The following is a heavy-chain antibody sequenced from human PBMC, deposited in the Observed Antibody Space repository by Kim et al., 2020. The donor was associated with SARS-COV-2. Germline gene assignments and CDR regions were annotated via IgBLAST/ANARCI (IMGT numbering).Heavy chain of an antibody. Sequence: GGSLRLSCAASGFTFSSYSMNWVRQAPGKGLEWGASISSSSSYIYYADPVKGRFTISRDNAKNSLYLQMNSLRAEDTAVYYCARDTFTMIPGIDVWGQVPTVTVSS. V-gene: IGHV3-21*01. CDR3: ARDTFTMIPGIDV. J-gene: IGHJ6*02. CDR2: ISSSSSYI. CDR1: GFTFSSYS. D-gene: IGHD3-22*01.